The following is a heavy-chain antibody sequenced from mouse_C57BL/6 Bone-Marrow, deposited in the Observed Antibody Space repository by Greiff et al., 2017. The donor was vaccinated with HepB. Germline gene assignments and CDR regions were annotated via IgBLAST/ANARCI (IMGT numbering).Heavy chain of an antibody. CDR2: ISSGGSYT. CDR1: GFTFSSYG. Sequence: EVKLVESGGDLVKPGGSLKLSCAASGFTFSSYGMSWVRQTPDKRLEWVATISSGGSYTYYPDSVKGRFTISRDNAKNTLYLQMSSLKSEDTAMYYCARAPYYYGSSWFAYWGQGTLVTVSA. V-gene: IGHV5-6*01. CDR3: ARAPYYYGSSWFAY. J-gene: IGHJ3*01. D-gene: IGHD1-1*01.